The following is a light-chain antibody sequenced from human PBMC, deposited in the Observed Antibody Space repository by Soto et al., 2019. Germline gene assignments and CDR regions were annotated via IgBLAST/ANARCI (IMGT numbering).Light chain of an antibody. CDR2: DNT. CDR1: TSNIGSNF. J-gene: IGLJ2*01. Sequence: QSVLTQPPSVSAAPGQTVTISCSGRTSNIGSNFLCWYQQLPGTAPKLLIYDNTKRPSGIPDRFSGSKSGTSATLGITGLKTGEEADYYGGTWDNSLGAGVFGGGTKLTVL. CDR3: GTWDNSLGAGV. V-gene: IGLV1-51*01.